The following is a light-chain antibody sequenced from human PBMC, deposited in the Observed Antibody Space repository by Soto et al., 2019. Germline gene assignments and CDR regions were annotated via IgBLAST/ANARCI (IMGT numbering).Light chain of an antibody. Sequence: QSVLTLPPSASGTPGQRVTISCSGSNSNVGGNPVNWYQHVPTTAPKLLIYTNTQRPSGVPDRVSGSKSGTSTSLAISGLQSEDESDYYCASWDDRMNGTVFGTGTKVT. CDR2: TNT. V-gene: IGLV1-44*01. J-gene: IGLJ1*01. CDR3: ASWDDRMNGTV. CDR1: NSNVGGNP.